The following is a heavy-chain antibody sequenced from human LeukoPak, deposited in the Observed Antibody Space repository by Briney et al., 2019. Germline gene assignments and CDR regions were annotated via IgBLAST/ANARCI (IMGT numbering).Heavy chain of an antibody. Sequence: SETLSLTCTVSGGSTSSGDYFWSWIRQPPGQGLEWTGYIYYSGTTYYNPPLKSRVSISVDTSKNQFSLNLRSVSAADTAVYYCARETVSGHFDSWGQGTLVTVSS. CDR1: GGSTSSGDYF. D-gene: IGHD6-19*01. CDR3: ARETVSGHFDS. V-gene: IGHV4-30-4*01. J-gene: IGHJ4*02. CDR2: IYYSGTT.